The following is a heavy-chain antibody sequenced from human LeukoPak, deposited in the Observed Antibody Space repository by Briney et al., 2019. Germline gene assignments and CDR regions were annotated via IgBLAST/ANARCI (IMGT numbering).Heavy chain of an antibody. Sequence: AASVKVSCKASGGTFTSYAISWVRQAPGQGLEWMGGIIPIFATTNYAQKFQGRVTITADESTSTVYMELSSLRSEDTAVYYCARAPMRVTTFSSEDWFDPWGQGTLVTVSS. CDR3: ARAPMRVTTFSSEDWFDP. D-gene: IGHD4-17*01. CDR2: IIPIFATT. J-gene: IGHJ5*02. V-gene: IGHV1-69*13. CDR1: GGTFTSYA.